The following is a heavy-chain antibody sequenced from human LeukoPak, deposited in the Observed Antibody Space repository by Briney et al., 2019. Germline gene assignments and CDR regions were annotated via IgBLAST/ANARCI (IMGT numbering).Heavy chain of an antibody. D-gene: IGHD5-24*01. Sequence: GGSLRLSCAASGFTFSSYSMNWVRQAPGKGLEWVSSISSSSSYIYYADSVKGRFTISRDNPKNSLYLQMNSLRAEDTAVYYCAREEMATIFLWGQGTLVTVSS. V-gene: IGHV3-21*01. CDR1: GFTFSSYS. CDR3: AREEMATIFL. CDR2: ISSSSSYI. J-gene: IGHJ4*02.